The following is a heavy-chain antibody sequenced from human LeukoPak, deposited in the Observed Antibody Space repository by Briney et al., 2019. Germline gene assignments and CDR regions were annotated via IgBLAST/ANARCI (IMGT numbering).Heavy chain of an antibody. D-gene: IGHD5-18*01. CDR1: GISFSNYW. V-gene: IGHV3-7*03. CDR2: IKEDGSQR. CDR3: ARDRIHYFDY. Sequence: GGSLRLSCAASGISFSNYWMHWVRQAPGKGLEWVANIKEDGSQRNYVDSVKGRFTISRDNSKNTLYLQMNSLRAEDTAVYYCARDRIHYFDYWGQGTLVTVSS. J-gene: IGHJ4*02.